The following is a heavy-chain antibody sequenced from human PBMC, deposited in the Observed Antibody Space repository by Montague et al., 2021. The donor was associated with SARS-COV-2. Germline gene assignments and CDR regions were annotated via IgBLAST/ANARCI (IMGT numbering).Heavy chain of an antibody. CDR3: ASAPYSSSWTGFGDYYYLMDV. J-gene: IGHJ6*02. CDR2: IYTSEIA. CDR1: GASISSASYY. D-gene: IGHD6-13*01. V-gene: IGHV4-61*09. Sequence: TLSLTCTVSGASISSASYYWRWVRQPAGKALEWIGHIYTSEIANYNPSLKSRVTISIDTSKNQFSLMLNSVTAADTAVYYCASAPYSSSWTGFGDYYYLMDVWGRGTTVTVSS.